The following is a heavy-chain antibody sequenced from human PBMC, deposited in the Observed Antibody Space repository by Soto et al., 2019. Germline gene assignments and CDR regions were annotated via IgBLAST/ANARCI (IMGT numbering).Heavy chain of an antibody. CDR3: ARDGITFGGVIAPTYFDY. Sequence: GGSLRLSCAASGFSFSSYAMHWVRQAPGKGLEWVAVISYDGSNKYYADSVKGRFTISRDNSKNTLYLQMNSLRAEDTAVYYCARDGITFGGVIAPTYFDYWGQGTLVTVS. CDR2: ISYDGSNK. CDR1: GFSFSSYA. V-gene: IGHV3-30-3*01. J-gene: IGHJ4*02. D-gene: IGHD3-16*02.